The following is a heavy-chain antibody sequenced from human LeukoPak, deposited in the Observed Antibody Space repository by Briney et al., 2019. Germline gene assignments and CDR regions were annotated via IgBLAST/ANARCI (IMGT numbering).Heavy chain of an antibody. J-gene: IGHJ5*02. Sequence: KPSETLSLTCTVSGGSISSSIYYWGWIRQPPGKGLEWIGSIYYSGSTYYNPSLKSRVTISVDTSKNQFSLKLSSVTAADTAVYYCARLPLGELLSNWFDPWGQGTLVTVSP. CDR1: GGSISSSIYY. CDR2: IYYSGST. V-gene: IGHV4-39*01. CDR3: ARLPLGELLSNWFDP. D-gene: IGHD3-10*01.